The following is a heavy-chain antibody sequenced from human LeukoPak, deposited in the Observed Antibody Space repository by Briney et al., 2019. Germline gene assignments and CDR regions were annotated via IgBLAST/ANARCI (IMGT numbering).Heavy chain of an antibody. D-gene: IGHD6-19*01. CDR1: GFTFSTYAM. Sequence: GSLRLSWAASGFTFSTYAMSWVRQAPGKGLEWIGEINHSGSTNYNPSLKSRVTISVDRSKNQFSLKLSSVTAADTAVYYCARDRVGGWRAFDIRGQGTMVTVSS. J-gene: IGHJ3*02. V-gene: IGHV4-4*02. CDR3: ARDRVGGWRAFDI. CDR2: INHSGST.